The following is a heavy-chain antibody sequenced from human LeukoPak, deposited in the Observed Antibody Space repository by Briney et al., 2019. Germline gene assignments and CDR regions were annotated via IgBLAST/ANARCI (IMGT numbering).Heavy chain of an antibody. CDR2: IFYSGST. J-gene: IGHJ3*02. D-gene: IGHD2-2*01. CDR3: ARVHIVVVPAAIYGAFDI. Sequence: SETLSLTCTVSSGSISTSNYYWGWVRQPPGKALEWIGNIFYSGSTYYSPSLKSRVTISVDTSKNQFSLKLSSVTAADTAVYYCARVHIVVVPAAIYGAFDIWGQGTMVTVSS. V-gene: IGHV4-39*01. CDR1: SGSISTSNYY.